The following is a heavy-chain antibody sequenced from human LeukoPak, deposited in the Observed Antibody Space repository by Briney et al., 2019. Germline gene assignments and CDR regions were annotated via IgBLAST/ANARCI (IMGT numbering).Heavy chain of an antibody. CDR3: ARDRGYKSYWYFDL. CDR2: ISGSGGST. Sequence: GGPLRPSCAPPGFPFTSYGMNGVRKPPGKGREWASAISGSGGSTYYADSVKGRFTISRDNSKNTLYLQMNSLRAEDTAVYYCARDRGYKSYWYFDLWGRGTLVTVSS. CDR1: GFPFTSYG. J-gene: IGHJ2*01. D-gene: IGHD5-24*01. V-gene: IGHV3-23*01.